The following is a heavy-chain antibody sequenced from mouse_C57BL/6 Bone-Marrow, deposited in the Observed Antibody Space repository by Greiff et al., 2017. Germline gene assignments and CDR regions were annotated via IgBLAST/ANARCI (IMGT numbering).Heavy chain of an antibody. J-gene: IGHJ1*03. CDR2: ISDGGSYT. CDR1: GFTFSSYA. V-gene: IGHV5-4*01. CDR3: AREEGALYFEV. Sequence: EVKVVESGGGLVKPGGSLKLSCAASGFTFSSYAMSWVRQTPEKRLEWVATISDGGSYTYYPDNVKGRFTISRDNAKNNLYLQMSHLKSEDTAMYYCAREEGALYFEVWGTGTTVTVSS.